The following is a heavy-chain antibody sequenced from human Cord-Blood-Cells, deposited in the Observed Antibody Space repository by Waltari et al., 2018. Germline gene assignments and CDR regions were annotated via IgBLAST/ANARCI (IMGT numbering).Heavy chain of an antibody. Sequence: QVQLVESGGGVVQPGRSLRLSCAASGFTFRSYAMHWVRQAPGKGREWVAVISYDGSNKYYADSVKGRFTISRDNSKNTLYLQMNSLRAEDTAVYYCARDGSSGSYFDYWGQGTLVTVSS. D-gene: IGHD1-26*01. CDR3: ARDGSSGSYFDY. CDR2: ISYDGSNK. V-gene: IGHV3-30-3*01. J-gene: IGHJ4*02. CDR1: GFTFRSYA.